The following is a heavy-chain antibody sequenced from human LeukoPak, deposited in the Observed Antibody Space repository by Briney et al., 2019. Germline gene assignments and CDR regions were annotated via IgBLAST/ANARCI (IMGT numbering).Heavy chain of an antibody. J-gene: IGHJ6*03. CDR2: INHSGST. Sequence: SETLSLTCAVYGGSISGYYWSWIRQTPGKGLAWIGEINHSGSTNYNPSLKSRVTISVDTSKNQFSLKLSSVTAADTAVYYCASSWSNYYMDVWGKGTTVTVSS. CDR3: ASSWSNYYMDV. CDR1: GGSISGYY. D-gene: IGHD6-13*01. V-gene: IGHV4-34*01.